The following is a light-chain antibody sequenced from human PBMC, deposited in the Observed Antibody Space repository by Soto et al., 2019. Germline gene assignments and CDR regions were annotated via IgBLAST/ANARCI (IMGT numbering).Light chain of an antibody. V-gene: IGKV1-5*03. CDR1: QSISNY. Sequence: DIQMTQSPSTLSASVGDRVTITCRASQSISNYLAWYQQKPGKAPKLLIYKASSLESGVPSRFSGSGSGTEFTLTISSLQPDDFASYYCQQYDNYLTFGGGTEVEIK. CDR2: KAS. CDR3: QQYDNYLT. J-gene: IGKJ4*01.